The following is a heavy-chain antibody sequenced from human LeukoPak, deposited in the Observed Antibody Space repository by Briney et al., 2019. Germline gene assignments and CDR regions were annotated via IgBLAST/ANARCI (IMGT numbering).Heavy chain of an antibody. D-gene: IGHD6-13*01. V-gene: IGHV3-7*04. J-gene: IGHJ4*02. CDR3: ARGTIAAAGYYYFDY. CDR2: IKQDGSEK. CDR1: GFTFSSYW. Sequence: PGGSLRLSCAASGFTFSSYWMSWVRQAPGKGQEWVANIKQDGSEKYYVDSVKGRFTISRDNAKNSLYLQMNSLRAEDTAVYYCARGTIAAAGYYYFDYWGQGTQVTVSS.